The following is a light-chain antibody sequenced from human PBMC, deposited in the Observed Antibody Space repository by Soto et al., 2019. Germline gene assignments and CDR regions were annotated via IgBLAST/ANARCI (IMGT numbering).Light chain of an antibody. V-gene: IGKV1-5*01. Sequence: DIQMTQSPSTLSASVGDRVTITCRASQSISRCLAWYQQKPGKAHNLLIYDASSLEGGVPSRFSGSGFGTEFTLTIANVQPADFATYYWQQYSDFLISFGPGTTVDFK. CDR3: QQYSDFLIS. CDR1: QSISRC. CDR2: DAS. J-gene: IGKJ3*01.